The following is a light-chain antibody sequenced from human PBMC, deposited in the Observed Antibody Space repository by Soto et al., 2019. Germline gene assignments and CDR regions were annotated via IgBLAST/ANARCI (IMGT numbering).Light chain of an antibody. CDR2: LGS. J-gene: IGKJ2*01. CDR3: MQALQTPPYT. Sequence: DIVMTQSPLSLPVTPGEPASISCRSSQSLLHSNGYNYLDWYLQKPGQSPQLLIYLGSNRSSGVPDRFSGSGSGTDFTLKISRVEAEDVGVYYCMQALQTPPYTIGQRTKLEIK. V-gene: IGKV2-28*01. CDR1: QSLLHSNGYNY.